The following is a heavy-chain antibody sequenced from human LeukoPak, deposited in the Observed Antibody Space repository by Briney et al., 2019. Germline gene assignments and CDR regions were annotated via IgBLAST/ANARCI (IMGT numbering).Heavy chain of an antibody. CDR1: GLSFSNYA. J-gene: IGHJ4*02. Sequence: PGGSLRLSCAASGLSFSNYAMYWVRQAPGKGLEWVSAIGGTGGNIFYTDSVKGRFTISRDNAKNSLYLQMNSLRAEDTAVYYCARGSFLITFGGLIVWGQGTLVTVSS. CDR2: IGGTGGNI. D-gene: IGHD3-16*02. V-gene: IGHV3-21*01. CDR3: ARGSFLITFGGLIV.